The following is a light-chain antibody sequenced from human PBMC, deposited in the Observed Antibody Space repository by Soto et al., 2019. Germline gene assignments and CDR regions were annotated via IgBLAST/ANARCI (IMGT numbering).Light chain of an antibody. CDR1: QSVSSNY. CDR2: DAY. CDR3: QRYGSSPLT. V-gene: IGKV3-20*01. J-gene: IGKJ4*01. Sequence: EIVLTQSPGTLSLSPGERATLSCRASQSVSSNYLAWYQQRPGQAPRLLIYDAYRRATGIPDRFSGSGSGTDFTLTISRLGPEDFAVYYCQRYGSSPLTFGGGTKVEIK.